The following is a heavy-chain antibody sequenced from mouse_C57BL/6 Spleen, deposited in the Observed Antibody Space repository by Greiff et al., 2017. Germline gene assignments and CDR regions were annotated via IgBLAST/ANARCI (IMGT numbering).Heavy chain of an antibody. D-gene: IGHD2-5*01. CDR2: IDPSDSET. J-gene: IGHJ3*01. CDR1: GYTFTSYW. V-gene: IGHV1-52*01. Sequence: VQLQQPGAELVRPGSSVKLSCKASGYTFTSYWMHWVKQRPIQGLEWIGNIDPSDSETHYNQKFKDKATLTVDKSSSTAYMQLSSLTSEDSAVYYCARGDPYSNYWFAYWGQGTLVTVSA. CDR3: ARGDPYSNYWFAY.